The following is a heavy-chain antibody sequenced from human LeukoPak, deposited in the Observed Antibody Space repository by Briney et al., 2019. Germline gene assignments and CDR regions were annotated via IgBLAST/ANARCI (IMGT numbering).Heavy chain of an antibody. J-gene: IGHJ4*02. D-gene: IGHD3-9*01. V-gene: IGHV4-38-2*02. Sequence: PSETLSLTCTVSGYSISSGYYWGWIRQPPGKGLEWIGSIYHSGSTNYNPSLKSRVTISVDKSKNQFSLKLSSVTAADTAVYYCARAEILTGFDYWGQGTLVTVSS. CDR3: ARAEILTGFDY. CDR2: IYHSGST. CDR1: GYSISSGYY.